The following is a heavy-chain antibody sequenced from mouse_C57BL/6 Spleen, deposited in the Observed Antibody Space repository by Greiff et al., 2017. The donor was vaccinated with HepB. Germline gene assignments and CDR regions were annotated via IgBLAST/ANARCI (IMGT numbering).Heavy chain of an antibody. CDR2: ISYDGSN. CDR3: AREHDGYYFDY. J-gene: IGHJ2*01. D-gene: IGHD2-3*01. Sequence: EVQLVESGPGLVKPSQSLSLTCSVTGYSITSGYYWNWIRQFPGNKLEWMGYISYDGSNNYNPSLKNRISITRDTSKNQFFLKLNSVTTEDTATYYCAREHDGYYFDYWGQGTTLTVSS. CDR1: GYSITSGYY. V-gene: IGHV3-6*01.